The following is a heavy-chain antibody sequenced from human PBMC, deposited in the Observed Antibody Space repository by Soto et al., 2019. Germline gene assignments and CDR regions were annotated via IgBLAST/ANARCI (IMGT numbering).Heavy chain of an antibody. J-gene: IGHJ4*02. Sequence: VHLVESGGALVETGRSLRLSCTASGFTFDNYAMYWVWQRPGKGLEWVSSITWDSGSLAYAASVKGRFTISSDNAKKSLFLEMNDLRVEDTAVYHCVKSKFSSSWKGALDYWGQGTLVSVSS. V-gene: IGHV3-9*01. CDR3: VKSKFSSSWKGALDY. D-gene: IGHD6-13*01. CDR1: GFTFDNYA. CDR2: ITWDSGSL.